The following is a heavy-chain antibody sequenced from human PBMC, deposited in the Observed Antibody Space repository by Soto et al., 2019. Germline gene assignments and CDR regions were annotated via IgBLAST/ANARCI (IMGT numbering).Heavy chain of an antibody. Sequence: EVQLLESGGGLVQPGGSLRLSCAASGFTFSSYAMSWVRQAPGKGLEWVSAISGSGGSTYYADSVKGRFTISRDNSKITLYLQMSILRAEDTAVYYCAARPAAGTNSRLYYYYGMDVWGQGTTVTVSS. D-gene: IGHD6-13*01. CDR3: AARPAAGTNSRLYYYYGMDV. CDR1: GFTFSSYA. J-gene: IGHJ6*02. CDR2: ISGSGGST. V-gene: IGHV3-23*01.